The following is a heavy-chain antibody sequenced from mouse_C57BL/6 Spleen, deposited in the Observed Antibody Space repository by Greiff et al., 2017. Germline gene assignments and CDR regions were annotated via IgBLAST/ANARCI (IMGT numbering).Heavy chain of an antibody. J-gene: IGHJ2*01. V-gene: IGHV1-9*01. CDR3: ASRSDYYGGSSLDY. CDR2: ILPGSGST. Sequence: VQLQQSGAELMKPGASVKLSCKASGYTFTGYWIAWVKQRPGQGLEWIGEILPGSGSTNYNEKFKGKATFTADTSSNTAYMKLSSLATEDSANYYWASRSDYYGGSSLDYWGQGTTLTVSS. D-gene: IGHD1-1*01. CDR1: GYTFTGYW.